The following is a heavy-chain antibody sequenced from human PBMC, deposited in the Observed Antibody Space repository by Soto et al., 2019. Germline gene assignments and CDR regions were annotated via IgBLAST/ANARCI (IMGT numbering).Heavy chain of an antibody. CDR1: GGSFSGYY. Sequence: QVQLQQWGAGLLKPSETLSLTCAVYGGSFSGYYWSWIRQPPGKGLEWIGEINQSGSTNYNPSLKSRVTISVXXXXXXXXXXXXXXXXXXXXXXXXXXXXXXXXXXXXXWGQGTLVTVSS. V-gene: IGHV4-34*01. CDR3: XXXXXXXXXXXXX. CDR2: INQSGST. J-gene: IGHJ4*02.